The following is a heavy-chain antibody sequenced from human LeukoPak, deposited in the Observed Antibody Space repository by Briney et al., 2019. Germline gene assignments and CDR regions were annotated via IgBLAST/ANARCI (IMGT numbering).Heavy chain of an antibody. CDR1: GGSINSGGYY. D-gene: IGHD3-10*01. CDR3: ARDLMVRGVIIMGYFDY. CDR2: IYDSGST. J-gene: IGHJ4*02. Sequence: SETLCLTCTVSGGSINSGGYYWSWIRQPPEKGMEWIGYIYDSGSTYYNPSLKSRVTISVDTSKNQFSLKLSSVTAAYTAVYYCARDLMVRGVIIMGYFDYWGQGTLVTVSS. V-gene: IGHV4-30-2*01.